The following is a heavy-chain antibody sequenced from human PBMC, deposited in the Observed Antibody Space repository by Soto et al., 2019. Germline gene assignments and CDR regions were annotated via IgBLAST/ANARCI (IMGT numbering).Heavy chain of an antibody. D-gene: IGHD3-10*01. V-gene: IGHV1-69*02. J-gene: IGHJ4*02. CDR2: IIPILGIA. Sequence: QVQLVQSGAEVKKPGSSVKVSCKASGGTFSSYTISWVRQAPGQGLEWMGRIIPILGIANYAQKFQGRVTSTADKTTSTAYRERSSLRSEDTAVYYCARGERTYYYGSGRHLDYWGQGTLVTVSS. CDR3: ARGERTYYYGSGRHLDY. CDR1: GGTFSSYT.